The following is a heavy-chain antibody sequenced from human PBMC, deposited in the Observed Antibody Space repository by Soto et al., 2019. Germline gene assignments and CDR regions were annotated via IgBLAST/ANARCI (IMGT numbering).Heavy chain of an antibody. D-gene: IGHD1-26*01. CDR3: ARDMHAGFTHYFDP. CDR1: GYTFTDSA. CDR2: LNAGNGNT. Sequence: ASVKVSCKASGYTFTDSAIHWVRQAPGQRLEWMGWLNAGNGNTKYSQKFQGRVTITRDTSASTAYMELSSLRSEDTAVYYCARDMHAGFTHYFDPWGQGTLVTVSS. V-gene: IGHV1-3*01. J-gene: IGHJ5*02.